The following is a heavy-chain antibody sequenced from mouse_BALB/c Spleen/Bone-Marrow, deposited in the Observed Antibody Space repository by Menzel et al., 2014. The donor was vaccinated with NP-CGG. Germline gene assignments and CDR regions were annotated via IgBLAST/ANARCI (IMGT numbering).Heavy chain of an antibody. V-gene: IGHV1-18*01. J-gene: IGHJ4*01. CDR2: INPYNGGT. D-gene: IGHD1-1*01. CDR1: GYSFTGYT. CDR3: ARWDYYGYAMDY. Sequence: DVKLQESGPELVKPGASMKISCKASGYSFTGYTMNWVKQSHGKNPEWIGLINPYNGGTSYKQKFKGKATLTADKSSSTAYMELLSLTSEDSAVYYCARWDYYGYAMDYWGQGTSVTVSS.